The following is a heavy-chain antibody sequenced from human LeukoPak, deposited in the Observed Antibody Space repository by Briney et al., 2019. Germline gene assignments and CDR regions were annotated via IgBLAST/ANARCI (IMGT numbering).Heavy chain of an antibody. Sequence: GGSLRLSCAASGFTVSSNYMSWVRQAPGKGLEWVSYISSSSSTIYYADSVKGRFTISRDNAKNSLYLQMNSLRAEDMALYYCAKGGSSRGFDYWGQGTLVTVSS. J-gene: IGHJ4*02. CDR2: ISSSSSTI. CDR1: GFTVSSNY. V-gene: IGHV3-48*01. CDR3: AKGGSSRGFDY. D-gene: IGHD6-13*01.